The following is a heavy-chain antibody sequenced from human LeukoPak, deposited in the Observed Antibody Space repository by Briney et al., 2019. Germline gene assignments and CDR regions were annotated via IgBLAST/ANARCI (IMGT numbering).Heavy chain of an antibody. Sequence: GGSLRLSCAASGFTFSSYGMHWVRQAPGKGLEWVAFIQYDGSNKYYADSVKARFTISRDNSKNTLFLQMNSLTAEDTAIYSCARPRLEYCSGGSCFDAFDIWGQGTMVTVSS. D-gene: IGHD2-15*01. CDR3: ARPRLEYCSGGSCFDAFDI. J-gene: IGHJ3*02. CDR1: GFTFSSYG. CDR2: IQYDGSNK. V-gene: IGHV3-30*02.